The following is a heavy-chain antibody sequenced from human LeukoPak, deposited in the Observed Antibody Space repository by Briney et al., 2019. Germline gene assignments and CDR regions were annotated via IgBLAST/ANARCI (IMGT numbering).Heavy chain of an antibody. CDR3: AREVDYVWGSSDY. J-gene: IGHJ4*02. CDR1: GGSISSSSYY. Sequence: PSETLSLTCTVSGGSISSSSYYWGWIRQPPGKGLEWIGSIYYSGSTYYNPSLKSRVTISVDTSKNQFSLKLSSVTAADTAVYYCAREVDYVWGSSDYWGQGTLVTVSS. V-gene: IGHV4-39*07. D-gene: IGHD3-16*01. CDR2: IYYSGST.